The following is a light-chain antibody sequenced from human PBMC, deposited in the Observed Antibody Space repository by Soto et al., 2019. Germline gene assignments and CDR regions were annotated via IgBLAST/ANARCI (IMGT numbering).Light chain of an antibody. CDR3: SSYTGSTPLVV. CDR1: SSDVGSYNS. J-gene: IGLJ3*02. V-gene: IGLV2-14*01. CDR2: EVS. Sequence: QSALTQPASVSGSPGQSISISCTGTSSDVGSYNSVSWYQQHPGKAPKLMIFEVSNRPSGVSNRFSGSKSGNTASLTISGLQADDEADYYCSSYTGSTPLVVFGGGTKVTVL.